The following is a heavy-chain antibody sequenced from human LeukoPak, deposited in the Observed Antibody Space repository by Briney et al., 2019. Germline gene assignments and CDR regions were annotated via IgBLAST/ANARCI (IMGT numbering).Heavy chain of an antibody. V-gene: IGHV3-43*02. D-gene: IGHD3-22*01. J-gene: IGHJ6*02. CDR3: AKDDAPSVNYYDSSGYYTYGMDV. CDR2: ISGDGGST. CDR1: GFTFDDYA. Sequence: GGSLRLSCAASGFTFDDYAMHWVRQAPGKGLEGVSLISGDGGSTYYADSVKGRFTISRDNSKNSLYLQMNSLRTEDTALYYCAKDDAPSVNYYDSSGYYTYGMDVWGQGTTVTVSS.